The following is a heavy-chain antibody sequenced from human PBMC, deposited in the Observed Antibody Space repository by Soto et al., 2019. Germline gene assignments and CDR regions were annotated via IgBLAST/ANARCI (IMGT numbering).Heavy chain of an antibody. CDR3: AKGAGGVYYYYYGMDG. CDR2: ISGSGGST. D-gene: IGHD2-8*01. V-gene: IGHV3-23*01. J-gene: IGHJ6*02. Sequence: EVQLLESGGGLVQPGGSLRLSCAASGFTFSSYAMSWVRQAPGKGLEWVSAISGSGGSTYYADSVKGRFTISRDNSKNTLYLQMNSLRAEDTAVYYCAKGAGGVYYYYYGMDGWGQGTTVTVSS. CDR1: GFTFSSYA.